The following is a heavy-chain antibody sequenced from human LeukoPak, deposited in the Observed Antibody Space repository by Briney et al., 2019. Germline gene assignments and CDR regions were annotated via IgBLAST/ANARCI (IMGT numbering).Heavy chain of an antibody. CDR2: IYYTGST. D-gene: IGHD3-10*01. CDR1: GGSVTSGGFY. Sequence: SETLSLPCSVSGGSVTSGGFYCGWLRQPPGKGPEWIATIYYTGSTYYNPSLKSRVTISIDTSKNQFSLRLTSVTATDTALYHCARHSGSGSESRPFDPWGQGTLVSVSS. J-gene: IGHJ5*02. CDR3: ARHSGSGSESRPFDP. V-gene: IGHV4-39*01.